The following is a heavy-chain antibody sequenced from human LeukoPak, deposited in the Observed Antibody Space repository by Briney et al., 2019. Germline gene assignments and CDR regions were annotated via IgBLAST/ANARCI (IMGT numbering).Heavy chain of an antibody. CDR3: AKAPIAAAATPYYFDY. CDR2: ISGSGGST. J-gene: IGHJ4*02. CDR1: GFTFSSYA. V-gene: IGHV3-23*01. Sequence: GGSLRLSCAASGFTFSSYAMSWIRQAPGKGLEWVSAISGSGGSTYYADSVKGRFTISRDNSKNTLYLQMNSLRAEDTAVYYCAKAPIAAAATPYYFDYWGQGTLVTVSS. D-gene: IGHD6-13*01.